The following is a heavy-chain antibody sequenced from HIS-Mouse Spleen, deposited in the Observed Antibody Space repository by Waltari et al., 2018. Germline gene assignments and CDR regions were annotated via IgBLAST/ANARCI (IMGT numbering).Heavy chain of an antibody. J-gene: IGHJ2*01. CDR1: GGSISSSSYY. Sequence: QLQLQESGTGLVKPSETLSLTCTVSGGSISSSSYYWGWIRPPPGKGLEWLGGIDYSGGSSSGPSAMGLAAMSVDTPKNKLSVRLGSVTAAATAVYYCAREMPYSGSWYEWYCGRWGRGTLVTVSS. D-gene: IGHD6-13*01. CDR2: IDYSGGS. V-gene: IGHV4-39*07. CDR3: AREMPYSGSWYEWYCGR.